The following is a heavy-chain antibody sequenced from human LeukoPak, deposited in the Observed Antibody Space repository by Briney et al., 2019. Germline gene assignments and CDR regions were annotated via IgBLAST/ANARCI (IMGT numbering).Heavy chain of an antibody. V-gene: IGHV1-69*02. CDR3: ARARAAAGTGGPLGP. CDR2: IIPILGIA. Sequence: SVKVSCKASGGTFSSYTISWVRQAPGQGLEWMGRIIPILGIANYAQKFQGRVTITADKSTSTAYMELRSLRSDDTAVYYCARARAAAGTGGPLGPWGQGTLVTVSS. J-gene: IGHJ5*02. CDR1: GGTFSSYT. D-gene: IGHD6-13*01.